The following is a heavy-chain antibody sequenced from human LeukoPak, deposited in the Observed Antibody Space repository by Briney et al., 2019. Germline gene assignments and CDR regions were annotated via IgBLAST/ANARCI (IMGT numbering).Heavy chain of an antibody. Sequence: PSETLSLTCTVSGGSVSSGSYYWSWIRQPPGKGLEWIGYIYYSGSTNYNPSLKSRVTISVDPSKNQFSLKLSSVTAADTAVYYCAREKRAVAGFYFDYWGQGTLVTVSS. D-gene: IGHD6-19*01. CDR1: GGSVSSGSYY. CDR2: IYYSGST. J-gene: IGHJ4*02. CDR3: AREKRAVAGFYFDY. V-gene: IGHV4-61*01.